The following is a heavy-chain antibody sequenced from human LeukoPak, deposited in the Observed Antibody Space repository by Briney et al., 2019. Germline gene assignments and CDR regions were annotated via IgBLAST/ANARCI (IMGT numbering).Heavy chain of an antibody. CDR2: ISYDGSNK. J-gene: IGHJ6*02. CDR3: ARDAGSSGYYGMDV. V-gene: IGHV3-30-3*01. Sequence: GRSLRLSCAASGFTFSSYAMHWVRQAPGKGLEWVAVISYDGSNKYYADSVKGRFTISRDNSKNTLYLQMNSLRVEDTAVYYCARDAGSSGYYGMDVWGQGTTVTVSS. CDR1: GFTFSSYA. D-gene: IGHD3-22*01.